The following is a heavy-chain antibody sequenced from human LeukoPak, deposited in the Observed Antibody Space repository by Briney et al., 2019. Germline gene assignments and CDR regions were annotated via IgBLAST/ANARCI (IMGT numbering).Heavy chain of an antibody. CDR1: GFTFSSYA. Sequence: PGGSLRLSCSASGFTFSSYAMHWVRQAPGKGLEYVSAISSNGGSTYYADFVKGRFTISRDNSKNTLYLQMSSLRAEDTAVYYCVKDRGIVVVVAATAYDYWGQGTLVTVSS. D-gene: IGHD2-15*01. V-gene: IGHV3-64D*06. CDR3: VKDRGIVVVVAATAYDY. CDR2: ISSNGGST. J-gene: IGHJ4*02.